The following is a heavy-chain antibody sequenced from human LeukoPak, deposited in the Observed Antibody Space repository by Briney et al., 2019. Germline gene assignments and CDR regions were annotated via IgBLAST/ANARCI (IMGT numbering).Heavy chain of an antibody. J-gene: IGHJ4*02. CDR3: AKARSWIQLWEADY. V-gene: IGHV3-30*18. Sequence: GGSLRLSCAASGFTFRRYGMHWDRQAPGNGLEWVAVISYDGSNKYYGDSVKGRFTISRDNSNNTLYLQMNSLRAEDTAVYYCAKARSWIQLWEADYWGQGTLVTVSS. CDR2: ISYDGSNK. CDR1: GFTFRRYG. D-gene: IGHD5-18*01.